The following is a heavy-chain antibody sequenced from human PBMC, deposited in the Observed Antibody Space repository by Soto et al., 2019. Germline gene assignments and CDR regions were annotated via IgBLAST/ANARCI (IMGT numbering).Heavy chain of an antibody. CDR3: AQDPSSGYTRGYFDC. CDR1: GFSFSTYA. D-gene: IGHD3-22*01. CDR2: ISHGGGNE. J-gene: IGHJ2*01. Sequence: QVHLEESGGGVVQPGRSLRLSCAASGFSFSTYAMPWVRQAPGKGLEWVAVISHGGGNEYYADSVKGRFTISRDSSKNTVYLQMTNVRAEDTAVYYCAQDPSSGYTRGYFDCWGLGTLVTVSS. V-gene: IGHV3-30*18.